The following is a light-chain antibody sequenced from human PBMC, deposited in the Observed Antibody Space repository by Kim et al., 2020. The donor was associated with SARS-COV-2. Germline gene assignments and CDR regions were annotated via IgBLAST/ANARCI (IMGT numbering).Light chain of an antibody. CDR2: GAS. CDR1: QSVSSSY. V-gene: IGKV3-20*01. CDR3: QQYGSSPLT. J-gene: IGKJ2*01. Sequence: LSPGERATLSCRARQSVSSSYLAWYQQKPGQAPRLLIYGASSRATGIPDRFSGSGSGTDFTLTISRLEPEDFAVYYCQQYGSSPLTFGQGTKLEI.